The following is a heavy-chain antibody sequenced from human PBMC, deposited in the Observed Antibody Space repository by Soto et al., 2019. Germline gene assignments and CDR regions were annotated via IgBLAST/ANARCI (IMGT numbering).Heavy chain of an antibody. CDR2: INPSSGNR. Sequence: GASVKVSCKTSGYTFGSHGISWVRQAPGQGLEWLGWINPSSGNRHFAEKVQGRVTLTTDTSTSTAYMELRSLRSDDTAVYYCARNVERDYGDYRCDYWGQGTLVTVSS. CDR3: ARNVERDYGDYRCDY. V-gene: IGHV1-18*04. D-gene: IGHD4-17*01. J-gene: IGHJ4*02. CDR1: GYTFGSHG.